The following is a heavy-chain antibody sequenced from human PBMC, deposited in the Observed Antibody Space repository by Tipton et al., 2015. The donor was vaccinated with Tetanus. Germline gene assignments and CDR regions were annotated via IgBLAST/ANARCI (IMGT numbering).Heavy chain of an antibody. V-gene: IGHV4-30-2*01. CDR1: GGLITTGGYS. CDR3: VRGRGLGAYSFGFEY. D-gene: IGHD5-12*01. Sequence: SGLVKPSQTLSLTCTVSGGLITTGGYSWGWIRQPPGQGLEWLGYIYQTDSTYYNPSVRSRLTLSLQRSKNQVSLKLISVTAADTAVYYCVRGRGLGAYSFGFEYWGQGALVTVSS. CDR2: IYQTDST. J-gene: IGHJ4*02.